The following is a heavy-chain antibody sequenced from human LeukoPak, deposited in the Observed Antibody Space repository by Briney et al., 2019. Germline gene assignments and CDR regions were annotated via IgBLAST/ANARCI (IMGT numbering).Heavy chain of an antibody. J-gene: IGHJ5*02. D-gene: IGHD6-13*01. V-gene: IGHV1-18*01. CDR3: ARGGRRIAAAGNHNWFDP. Sequence: ASVKVSCKASGYTFTSYGISWVRRAPGQGLEWMGWISAYNGNTNYAQKLQGRVTMTTDTSTSTAYMELRSLRSDDTAVYYCARGGRRIAAAGNHNWFDPWGQGTLVTVSS. CDR2: ISAYNGNT. CDR1: GYTFTSYG.